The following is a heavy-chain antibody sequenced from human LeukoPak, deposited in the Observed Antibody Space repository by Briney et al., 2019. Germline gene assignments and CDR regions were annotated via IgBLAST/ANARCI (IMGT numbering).Heavy chain of an antibody. CDR2: IYYSGST. Sequence: PSETLSLTCTVSGGSISSGDYYWRWIRQPPGKGLEWIGYIYYSGSTYYNPSLKSRVTISVDTSKNQFSLKLSSVTAADTAVYYCASYYYDSSGVDYWGQGTLVTVSS. CDR1: GGSISSGDYY. CDR3: ASYYYDSSGVDY. J-gene: IGHJ4*02. D-gene: IGHD3-22*01. V-gene: IGHV4-30-4*08.